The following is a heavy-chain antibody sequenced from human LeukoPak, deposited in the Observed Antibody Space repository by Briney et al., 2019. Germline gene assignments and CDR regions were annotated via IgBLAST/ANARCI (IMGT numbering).Heavy chain of an antibody. D-gene: IGHD2-2*01. V-gene: IGHV3-23*01. J-gene: IGHJ4*02. CDR1: GFTFSNSA. CDR2: ITGSGGST. CDR3: AKLTSY. Sequence: GGSLRLSCAASGFTFSNSAMSWVRQAPGKGLECVSVITGSGGSTYYADSVKGRFTISRDTSKNTVHLQMNSLRAEDTAVYYCAKLTSYWGQGTLVTVSS.